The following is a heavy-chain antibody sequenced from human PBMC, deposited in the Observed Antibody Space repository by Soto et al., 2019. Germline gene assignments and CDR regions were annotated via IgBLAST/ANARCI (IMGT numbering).Heavy chain of an antibody. CDR2: INGGADSK. CDR1: GFTFSSSA. V-gene: IGHV3-23*01. CDR3: AKDSHCGIISYTHDH. Sequence: EVQLLESGGGLVQPGGSLRLSCAVSGFTFSSSAMSWVRRAPGKGLEWVSGINGGADSKHYAESVRGRFTISRDNSKNTLLLQMNSLKAEDTAIYYCAKDSHCGIISYTHDHWGQGTLVTVSS. D-gene: IGHD2-21*01. J-gene: IGHJ4*02.